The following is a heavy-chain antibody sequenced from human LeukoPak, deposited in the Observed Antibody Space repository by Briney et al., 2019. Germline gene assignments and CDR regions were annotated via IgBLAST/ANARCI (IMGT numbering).Heavy chain of an antibody. J-gene: IGHJ5*02. Sequence: SETLSLTCTVSGGSVSSSGYYWGWIRQPPGKGLEWIASICYSRSTYYNPSLKSRVTISGDTSNNQFSLKLSSVTAADTAVYYCARGDGYNSRFDPWGQGTLVTVSS. D-gene: IGHD5-24*01. CDR1: GGSVSSSGYY. V-gene: IGHV4-39*01. CDR3: ARGDGYNSRFDP. CDR2: ICYSRST.